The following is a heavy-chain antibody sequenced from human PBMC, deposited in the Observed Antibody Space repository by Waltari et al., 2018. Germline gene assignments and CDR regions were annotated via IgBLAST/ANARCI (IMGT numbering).Heavy chain of an antibody. CDR1: GFPFSPYN. D-gene: IGHD6-19*01. V-gene: IGHV3-21*01. CDR2: IGSRGDFI. CDR3: ARGIAVPAIGS. Sequence: EVKLVESGGGLVKPGGSLRPSCAASGFPFSPYNMNWVRQTPGKGLEWVSSIGSRGDFISYADSVKGRFTISRDNVKNSLYLQMNSLRAEDTGIYYCARGIAVPAIGSWGQGTLVTVSS. J-gene: IGHJ4*02.